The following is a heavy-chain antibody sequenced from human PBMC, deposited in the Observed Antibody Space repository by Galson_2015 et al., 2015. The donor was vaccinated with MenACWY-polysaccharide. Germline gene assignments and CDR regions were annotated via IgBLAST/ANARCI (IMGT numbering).Heavy chain of an antibody. V-gene: IGHV3-23*01. CDR2: LSGSGSST. Sequence: SLRLSCAASGFTFSSYAMSWVRQAPGKGLEWVSALSGSGSSTYYADSVKGRFTISRDNSKNTLYLQINSLRAEDTAVYYCAKDLGRTGTTGRFDYWGQGTLVIVSS. CDR3: AKDLGRTGTTGRFDY. J-gene: IGHJ4*02. CDR1: GFTFSSYA. D-gene: IGHD1-7*01.